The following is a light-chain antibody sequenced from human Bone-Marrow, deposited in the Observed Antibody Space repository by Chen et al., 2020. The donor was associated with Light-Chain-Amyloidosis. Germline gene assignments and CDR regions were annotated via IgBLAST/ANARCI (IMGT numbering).Light chain of an antibody. CDR2: RDA. V-gene: IGLV3-25*03. CDR1: DLPTKY. J-gene: IGLJ2*01. Sequence: SYELTRPPSVSVSPGQTARITCSGDDLPTKYAYWYQQKPGQAPVLVIHRDAERPSGFSERFSGSSSGTTATLTLSGVQAEDEADYHCQSADSSGTYEVIFGGGTKLTVL. CDR3: QSADSSGTYEVI.